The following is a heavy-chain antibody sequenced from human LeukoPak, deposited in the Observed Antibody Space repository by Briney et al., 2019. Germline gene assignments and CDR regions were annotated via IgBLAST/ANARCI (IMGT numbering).Heavy chain of an antibody. CDR3: ARAVGPFDY. CDR2: IWPDGSYK. CDR1: GFTFSSFG. Sequence: GGSLRLSCAASGFTFSSFGMHWVRQAPGRGLEWVAAIWPDGSYKYYADSVKGRFTISRDNPKNTVYLQMNTLRDEDTAVYYCARAVGPFDYWGQGTLVTVSS. D-gene: IGHD3-16*01. V-gene: IGHV3-33*01. J-gene: IGHJ4*02.